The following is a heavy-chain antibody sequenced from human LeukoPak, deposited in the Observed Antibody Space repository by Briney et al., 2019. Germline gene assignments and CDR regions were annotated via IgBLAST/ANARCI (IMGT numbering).Heavy chain of an antibody. J-gene: IGHJ5*02. D-gene: IGHD4-17*01. Sequence: GGSLRFSCAASGFTFSSYAMSWVRQAQGKGLEWVSTISGSTGSTYYADSVKGRFTISRDNFKNTLYLQMNSLRAEDTAVYYCAKEATVTPGNINWFDPWGQGTLVTVSS. V-gene: IGHV3-23*01. CDR2: ISGSTGST. CDR1: GFTFSSYA. CDR3: AKEATVTPGNINWFDP.